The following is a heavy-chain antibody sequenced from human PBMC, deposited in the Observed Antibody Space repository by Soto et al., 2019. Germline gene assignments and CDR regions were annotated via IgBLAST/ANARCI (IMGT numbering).Heavy chain of an antibody. CDR2: IYSGGST. CDR1: GFTVSSNY. D-gene: IGHD2-2*01. CDR3: AITNCSSTSCYFDY. V-gene: IGHV3-53*04. Sequence: GGSLRLSCAASGFTVSSNYMSWVRQAPGKGLEWVSVIYSGGSTYYADSVKGRFTISRHNSKNTLYLQMNSLRAEDTAVYYCAITNCSSTSCYFDYWGQGTLVTVSS. J-gene: IGHJ4*02.